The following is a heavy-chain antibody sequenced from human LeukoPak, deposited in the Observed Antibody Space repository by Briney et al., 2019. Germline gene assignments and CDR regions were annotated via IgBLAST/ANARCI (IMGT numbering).Heavy chain of an antibody. J-gene: IGHJ4*02. Sequence: GGSLRLSCAASGFTFSIYAMSWVRQAPGKGLEWVSVISGSDGSTYYADSVKGRFTISRDNSKNTLYLQMNSLRAEDTALYYCAKGGRGSGYYYGFDYWGRGTLVTVSS. CDR1: GFTFSIYA. CDR2: ISGSDGST. V-gene: IGHV3-23*01. D-gene: IGHD3-22*01. CDR3: AKGGRGSGYYYGFDY.